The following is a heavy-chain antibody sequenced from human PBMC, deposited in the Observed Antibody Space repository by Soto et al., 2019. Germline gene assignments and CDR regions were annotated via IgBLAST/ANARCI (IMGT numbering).Heavy chain of an antibody. J-gene: IGHJ5*02. CDR3: ARGRGDYYDSSGYPDYNWFDP. V-gene: IGHV4-4*02. Sequence: SETLSLTCAVSGGSISSSNWWSWVRQPPGKGLEWIGEIYHSGSTNYNPSLTSRVTISVDKSKNQFSLKLSSVTAADTAVYYCARGRGDYYDSSGYPDYNWFDPWGQGTLVT. D-gene: IGHD3-22*01. CDR2: IYHSGST. CDR1: GGSISSSNW.